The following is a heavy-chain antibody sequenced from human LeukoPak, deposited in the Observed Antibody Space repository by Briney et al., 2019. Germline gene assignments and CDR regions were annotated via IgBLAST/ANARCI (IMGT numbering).Heavy chain of an antibody. CDR2: ISGYNGNT. J-gene: IGHJ4*02. D-gene: IGHD3-22*01. Sequence: ASVKVSCKASGGTFSSYAISWVRQASGQGPEWMGWISGYNGNTEYAQKFQGRVTMTTDTPTSTAYMELKSLRSDDTAVYYCARDSSPMVVVVIMDYWGQGTLVTVSS. V-gene: IGHV1-18*01. CDR3: ARDSSPMVVVVIMDY. CDR1: GGTFSSYA.